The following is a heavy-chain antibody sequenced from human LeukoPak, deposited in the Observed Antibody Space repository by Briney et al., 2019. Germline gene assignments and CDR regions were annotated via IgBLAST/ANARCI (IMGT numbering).Heavy chain of an antibody. Sequence: GGSLRLSCVASGFTFSSYSMNWVRQAPGKGLEWVSSISSSSSYIYYADSVKGRFTISRDNAKNSLYLQMNSLRAEDTAVYYCARAPYYYDSSGSYFDYWGQGTLVTVSS. J-gene: IGHJ4*02. D-gene: IGHD3-22*01. V-gene: IGHV3-21*01. CDR1: GFTFSSYS. CDR2: ISSSSSYI. CDR3: ARAPYYYDSSGSYFDY.